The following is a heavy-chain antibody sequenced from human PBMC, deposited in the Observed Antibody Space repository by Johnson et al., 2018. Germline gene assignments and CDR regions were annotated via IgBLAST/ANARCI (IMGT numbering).Heavy chain of an antibody. CDR2: INLDGSEK. CDR1: GFTFSRYW. J-gene: IGHJ1*01. Sequence: QLQESGGGLVQPGGSLRLSCVGSGFTFSRYWMTWVRQAPGKGLEWVANINLDGSEKNYVDSVKGRFTISRDNVKNSHYLQMNSLRSEDTAVYYCARDGEYFQYWGQGTLVTVSP. CDR3: ARDGEYFQY. V-gene: IGHV3-7*01.